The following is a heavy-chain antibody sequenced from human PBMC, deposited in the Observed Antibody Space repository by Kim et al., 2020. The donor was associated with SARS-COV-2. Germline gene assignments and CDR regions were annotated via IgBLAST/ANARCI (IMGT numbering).Heavy chain of an antibody. V-gene: IGHV3-30*07. CDR3: ARTLVLSGYYGMDV. D-gene: IGHD3-10*01. Sequence: SVKCRFTICGDNSKNTLYLQMNSLSAEDTAVYYCARTLVLSGYYGMDVWGQGTTVTVSS. J-gene: IGHJ6*02.